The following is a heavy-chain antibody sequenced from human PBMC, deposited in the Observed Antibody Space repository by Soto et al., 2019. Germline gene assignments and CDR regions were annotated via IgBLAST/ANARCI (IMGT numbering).Heavy chain of an antibody. CDR1: GGSITTNTYY. V-gene: IGHV4-39*01. J-gene: IGHJ4*02. D-gene: IGHD3-3*01. CDR3: ARALDFWSAYFDY. CDR2: IFYSGNT. Sequence: SETLSLTCTVSGGSITTNTYYWGWIRQSPGKGLEWIGNIFYSGNTYYNPSLKSRVTISVDTSTNQFSLKVTSVTAADTAVYYCARALDFWSAYFDYWGQGSLVTVSS.